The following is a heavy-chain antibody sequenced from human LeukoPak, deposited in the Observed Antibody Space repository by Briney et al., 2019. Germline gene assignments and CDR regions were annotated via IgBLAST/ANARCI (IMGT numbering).Heavy chain of an antibody. CDR1: GLTDIRKY. Sequence: GGSLRLSCVGSGLTDIRKYMSWVRQAPGKGLEWVSTISGSGDTYYADSVKGRFTISRDDSKSTLSLQMNSLRAEDTALYYCAKKYYYGSGTYIFYFDYWGQGTPVTVSS. CDR3: AKKYYYGSGTYIFYFDY. J-gene: IGHJ4*02. D-gene: IGHD3-10*01. V-gene: IGHV3-23*01. CDR2: ISGSGDT.